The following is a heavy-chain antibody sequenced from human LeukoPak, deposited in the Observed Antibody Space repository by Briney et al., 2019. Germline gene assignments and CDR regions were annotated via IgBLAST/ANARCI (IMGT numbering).Heavy chain of an antibody. CDR2: VSYDGSNK. CDR3: ARSRGATGYYWVDY. J-gene: IGHJ4*02. V-gene: IGHV3-30-3*01. Sequence: PGGSLRLPCAASGFTFSNYAMHWVRQAPGKGLEWVAGVSYDGSNKYYADSVKGQFTISRDNSKNTFYLEMNSLSAEDTAVYYCARSRGATGYYWVDYWGQGTLVTVSS. D-gene: IGHD3-22*01. CDR1: GFTFSNYA.